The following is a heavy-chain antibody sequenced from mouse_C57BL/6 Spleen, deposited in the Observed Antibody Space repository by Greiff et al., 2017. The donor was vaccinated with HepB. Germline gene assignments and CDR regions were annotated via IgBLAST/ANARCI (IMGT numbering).Heavy chain of an antibody. V-gene: IGHV1-42*01. D-gene: IGHD2-4*01. J-gene: IGHJ4*01. CDR3: APMINYAMDY. CDR2: INPSTGGT. Sequence: EVKLQESGPELVKPGASVKISCKASGYSFTGYYMNWVKQSPEKSLEWIGEINPSTGGTTYNQKFKAKATLTVDKSSSTAYMQLKSLTSEDSAVYYCAPMINYAMDYWGQGTSVTVSS. CDR1: GYSFTGYY.